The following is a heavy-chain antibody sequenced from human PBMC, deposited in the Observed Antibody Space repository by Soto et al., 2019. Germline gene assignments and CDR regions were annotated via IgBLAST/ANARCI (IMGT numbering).Heavy chain of an antibody. CDR2: IWYDGSNK. CDR1: GFTFSSYA. J-gene: IGHJ4*02. Sequence: GGSLRLSCVASGFTFSSYAMHWVRQGPGKGLEWVAVIWYDGSNKYYADSVKGRFTISRDNSKNKLYLQMNSLRAEDTAVYYCAKNLPFDYWGQGTLVTVSS. V-gene: IGHV3-33*06. CDR3: AKNLPFDY.